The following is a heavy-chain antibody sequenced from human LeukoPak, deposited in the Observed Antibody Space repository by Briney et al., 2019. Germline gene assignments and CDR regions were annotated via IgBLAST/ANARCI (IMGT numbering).Heavy chain of an antibody. CDR2: ISSSSSYI. CDR1: GFTFSSNS. J-gene: IGHJ4*02. V-gene: IGHV3-21*01. D-gene: IGHD3-3*01. CDR3: ARGQRVDFWSGYYTVFVP. Sequence: GGSLRLSCAASGFTFSSNSMNWVRQAPGKGLEWVSSISSSSSYIYYADSVKGRFTISRDNAKNSLYLQMNSLRAEDTAVYYCARGQRVDFWSGYYTVFVPWGQGTLVTVSS.